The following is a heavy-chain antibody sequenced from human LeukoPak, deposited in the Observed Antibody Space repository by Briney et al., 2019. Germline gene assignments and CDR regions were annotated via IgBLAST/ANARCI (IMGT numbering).Heavy chain of an antibody. V-gene: IGHV3-11*01. Sequence: GGSLRLSCAASGFTFSDYYMSWIRQAPGKGLEWVSYISSSGSTIYYADSVKGRFTISRDNAKNSLYLQMNSLKTEDTAVYYCTSEAATPDYYYGMDVWGQGTTVTVSS. J-gene: IGHJ6*02. CDR1: GFTFSDYY. D-gene: IGHD2-15*01. CDR3: TSEAATPDYYYGMDV. CDR2: ISSSGSTI.